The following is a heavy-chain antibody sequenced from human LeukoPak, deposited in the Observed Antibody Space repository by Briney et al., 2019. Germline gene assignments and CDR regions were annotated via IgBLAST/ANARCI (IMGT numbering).Heavy chain of an antibody. V-gene: IGHV4-30-4*01. CDR3: ARDRGTYCSGGSCYSIWFDP. CDR2: IYYSGST. J-gene: IGHJ5*02. D-gene: IGHD2-15*01. CDR1: GGSISSGDYY. Sequence: PSETLSLTCTVSGGSISSGDYYWSWIRQPPGKGLESIGYIYYSGSTYYNPSLKSRVTISVDTSKNQFSLKLSSVTAADTAVYYRARDRGTYCSGGSCYSIWFDPWGQGTLVTVSS.